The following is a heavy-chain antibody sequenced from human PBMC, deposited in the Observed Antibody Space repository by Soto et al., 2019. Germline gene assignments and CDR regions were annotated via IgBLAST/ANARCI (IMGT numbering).Heavy chain of an antibody. Sequence: PSHTLSLTCAISGDSVSSNSAAWNWIRQSPSRGLEWLGRTYYRSKWYNDYAVSVKSRITINPDTSKNQVSLQLNSVTPEDTAVYYCAGSSGWYGEFDYWGQGTLVTVSS. D-gene: IGHD6-19*01. CDR3: AGSSGWYGEFDY. J-gene: IGHJ4*02. CDR2: TYYRSKWYN. CDR1: GDSVSSNSAA. V-gene: IGHV6-1*01.